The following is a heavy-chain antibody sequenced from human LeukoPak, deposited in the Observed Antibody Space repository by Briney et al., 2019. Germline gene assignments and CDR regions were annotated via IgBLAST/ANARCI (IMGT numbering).Heavy chain of an antibody. CDR1: GGSISSYY. V-gene: IGHV4-59*01. Sequence: PSETLSPTCTVSGGSISSYYWSWIRQPPGKGLEWIGYIYYSGSTNYNPSLKSRVTISVDTSKNQFSLKLSSVTAADTAVYYCAININSGYYTYWGQGTLVTVSS. J-gene: IGHJ4*02. CDR3: AININSGYYTY. D-gene: IGHD3-3*01. CDR2: IYYSGST.